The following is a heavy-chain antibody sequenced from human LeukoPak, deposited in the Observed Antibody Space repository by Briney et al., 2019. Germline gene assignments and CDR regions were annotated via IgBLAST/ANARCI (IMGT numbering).Heavy chain of an antibody. D-gene: IGHD2-8*02. J-gene: IGHJ6*02. V-gene: IGHV3-30*04. CDR2: ISYDGSNK. Sequence: GGSLRLSCAASGFTFSSYAMHWVRQAPGKGLEWVAVISYDGSNKYYADSVKGRFTISRDNSKNTLYLQMNSLRSEDTAVYYCASGGVPMDVWGQGTTVTVSS. CDR1: GFTFSSYA. CDR3: ASGGVPMDV.